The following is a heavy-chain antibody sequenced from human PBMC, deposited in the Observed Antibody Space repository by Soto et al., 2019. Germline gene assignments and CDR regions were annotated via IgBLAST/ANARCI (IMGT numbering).Heavy chain of an antibody. CDR2: IYYSGST. CDR1: GGSISSSSYY. Sequence: PSETLSLTCTVSGGSISSSSYYWGWIRQPPGKGLEWIGSIYYSGSTYYNPSLKSRVTISVDTSKNQFSLKLSSVTAADTAVYYCARHVITMVRGVIHMNNWFDPWGQGTLVTVSS. V-gene: IGHV4-39*01. CDR3: ARHVITMVRGVIHMNNWFDP. J-gene: IGHJ5*02. D-gene: IGHD3-10*01.